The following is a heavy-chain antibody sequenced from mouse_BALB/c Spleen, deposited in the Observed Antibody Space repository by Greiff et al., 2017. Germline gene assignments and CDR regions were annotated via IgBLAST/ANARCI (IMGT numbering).Heavy chain of an antibody. CDR1: GYSFTGYY. D-gene: IGHD1-1*01. V-gene: IGHV1S34*01. Sequence: LVKTGASVKISCKASGYSFTGYYMHWVKQSHGKSLEWIGYISCYNGATSYNQKFKGKATFTVDTSSSTAYMQFNSLTSEDSAVYYCARRGYYGSSYYYAMDDWGQGTSVTVSS. CDR2: ISCYNGAT. CDR3: ARRGYYGSSYYYAMDD. J-gene: IGHJ4*01.